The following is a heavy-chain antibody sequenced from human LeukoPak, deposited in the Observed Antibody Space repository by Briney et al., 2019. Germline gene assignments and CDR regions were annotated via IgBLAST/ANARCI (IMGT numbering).Heavy chain of an antibody. J-gene: IGHJ2*01. CDR3: ARATPTTVTTSWYSDL. D-gene: IGHD4-17*01. CDR1: GGSFSGYY. V-gene: IGHV4-34*01. Sequence: SETLSLTCAVYGGSFSGYYWSWIRQPPGKGLEWIGEINHSGSTNYNPSLKSRVTISVDTSKNQFSLKLSSVTAADTAVCYCARATPTTVTTSWYSDLWGRGTLVTVSS. CDR2: INHSGST.